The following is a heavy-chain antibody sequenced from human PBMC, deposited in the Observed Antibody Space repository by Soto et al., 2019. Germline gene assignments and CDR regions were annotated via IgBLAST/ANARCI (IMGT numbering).Heavy chain of an antibody. CDR2: IIPILGIA. D-gene: IGHD3-10*01. CDR1: GGTFSSYT. V-gene: IGHV1-69*08. J-gene: IGHJ4*02. CDR3: AREEYYYGSGAFFDY. Sequence: QVQLVQSGAEVKKPGSSVKVSCKASGGTFSSYTISWVRQAPGQGLEWMGRIIPILGIANYAEKFPSRVTITADKSTSTAYMELSSLRSEDTAVYYCAREEYYYGSGAFFDYWAQGTLVTVSS.